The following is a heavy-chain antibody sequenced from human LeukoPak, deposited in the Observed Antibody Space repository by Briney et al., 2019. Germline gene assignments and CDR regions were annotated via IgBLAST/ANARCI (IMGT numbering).Heavy chain of an antibody. CDR2: IYYSGST. CDR3: ARVLPPGIHDY. V-gene: IGHV4-59*01. CDR1: GGSISSYY. D-gene: IGHD3-10*01. Sequence: PSETLSLTCTVSGGSISSYYWSWIRQPPGKGLEWIGYIYYSGSTNYNPSLKSRVTISVDTSKNHFSLKLSSVTAADTAVYYCARVLPPGIHDYWGQGTLVTVSS. J-gene: IGHJ4*02.